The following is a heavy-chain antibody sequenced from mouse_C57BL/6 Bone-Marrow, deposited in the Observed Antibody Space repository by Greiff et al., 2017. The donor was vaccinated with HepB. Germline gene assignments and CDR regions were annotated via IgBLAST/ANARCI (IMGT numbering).Heavy chain of an antibody. Sequence: VQLQQSGAELARPGASVKLSCKASGYTFTSYGISWVKQRTGQGLEWIGEIYPRSGNTYYNEKFKGKATLTADKSSSTAYMELRSLTSEDSAVYFCARDYYGSWYFDVWGTGTTVTVSS. J-gene: IGHJ1*03. V-gene: IGHV1-81*01. CDR3: ARDYYGSWYFDV. CDR2: IYPRSGNT. D-gene: IGHD1-1*01. CDR1: GYTFTSYG.